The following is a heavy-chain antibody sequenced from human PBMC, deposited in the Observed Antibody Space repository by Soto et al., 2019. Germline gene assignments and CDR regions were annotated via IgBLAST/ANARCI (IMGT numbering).Heavy chain of an antibody. CDR3: ARVGAWPSSRWLHYGMGV. V-gene: IGHV1-69*01. D-gene: IGHD1-26*01. Sequence: VQLVQSGAEVRKPGSSVKVSCKASGGDFKNFIIAWVRQAPGHGLEWMGGVIPIFGTPNFVQKFQDRVTSTAGEGTRTTHMELGSLRTGDTAVYYRARVGAWPSSRWLHYGMGVRGQGTTVIVSS. CDR2: VIPIFGTP. CDR1: GGDFKNFI. J-gene: IGHJ6*02.